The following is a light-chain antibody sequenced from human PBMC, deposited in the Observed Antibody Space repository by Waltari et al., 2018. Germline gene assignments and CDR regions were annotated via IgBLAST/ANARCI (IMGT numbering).Light chain of an antibody. CDR3: QHLNSYPIT. Sequence: DIQLTQSPSFLSASVGDRVTITCRASQGISRYLAWYQQKPGKAPKLLIYAASTLQSGVPSRFRGSGSGTECTLTISSLQPEDFATYYCQHLNSYPITFGQGTRLEIK. CDR1: QGISRY. CDR2: AAS. J-gene: IGKJ5*01. V-gene: IGKV1-9*01.